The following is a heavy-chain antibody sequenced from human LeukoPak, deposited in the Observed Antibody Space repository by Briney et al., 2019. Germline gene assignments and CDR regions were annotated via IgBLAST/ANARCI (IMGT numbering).Heavy chain of an antibody. CDR2: ISAYNGNT. D-gene: IGHD6-19*01. CDR1: GYTFTSYG. Sequence: ASVKVSCKASGYTFTSYGISWVRQAPGQGLEWMGWISAYNGNTNYAQKLQGRVTMTTDTSTSTAYMELSSLRSEDTAVYYCATDPLYSSEDYWGQGTLVTVSS. J-gene: IGHJ4*02. V-gene: IGHV1-18*01. CDR3: ATDPLYSSEDY.